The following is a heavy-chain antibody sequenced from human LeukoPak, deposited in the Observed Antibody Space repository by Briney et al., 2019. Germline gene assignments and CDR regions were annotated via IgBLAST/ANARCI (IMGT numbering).Heavy chain of an antibody. CDR2: IQYDGSKK. CDR3: AKDIGSYYDY. V-gene: IGHV3-30*02. Sequence: GGSLRLSCVASGFTFSSNGMHWVRQAPGKGLEGVTFIQYDGSKKYYADSVKGRFTISRDNSKNTLYLEMSSLRAEDTAVYYCAKDIGSYYDYWGQGILVTVSS. D-gene: IGHD3-10*01. CDR1: GFTFSSNG. J-gene: IGHJ4*02.